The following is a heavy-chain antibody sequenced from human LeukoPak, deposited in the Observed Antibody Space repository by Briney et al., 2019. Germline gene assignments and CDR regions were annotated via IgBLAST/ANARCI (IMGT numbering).Heavy chain of an antibody. D-gene: IGHD3-22*01. CDR3: ARVRYYDSSGYHY. CDR1: GGSFSGYY. Sequence: PSETLSLTCADYGGSFSGYYWSWIRQPPGKGLEWIGEINHSGSTNYNPSLKSRVTISVDTSKNQFSLKLSSVTAADTAVYYCARVRYYDSSGYHYWGQGTLVTVSS. V-gene: IGHV4-34*01. CDR2: INHSGST. J-gene: IGHJ4*02.